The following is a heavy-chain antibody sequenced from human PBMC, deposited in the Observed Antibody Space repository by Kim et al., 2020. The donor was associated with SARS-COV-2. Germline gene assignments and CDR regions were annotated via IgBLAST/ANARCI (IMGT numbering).Heavy chain of an antibody. D-gene: IGHD3-10*01. CDR3: ACFGDFDY. CDR2: GSNK. J-gene: IGHJ4*02. Sequence: GSNKYYADSVKGRLTISRDNSKNTLYLQMNSLRAEDTAVYYCACFGDFDYWGQGTLVTVSS. V-gene: IGHV3-33*01.